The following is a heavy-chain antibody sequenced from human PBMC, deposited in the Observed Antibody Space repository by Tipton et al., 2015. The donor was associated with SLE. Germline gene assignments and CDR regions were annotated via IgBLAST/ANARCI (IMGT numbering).Heavy chain of an antibody. D-gene: IGHD1-20*01. CDR3: ARQDNWSHYYFDY. CDR2: ISYSGST. CDR1: GGAIASGPFY. Sequence: TLSLTCTVSGGAIASGPFYWDWIRQTPGKGLESIGAISYSGSTYYNPFLESRVTISVDTSKNQFSLSLTSVTAADTAVYYCARQDNWSHYYFDYWGPGALVIVSA. V-gene: IGHV4-39*07. J-gene: IGHJ4*02.